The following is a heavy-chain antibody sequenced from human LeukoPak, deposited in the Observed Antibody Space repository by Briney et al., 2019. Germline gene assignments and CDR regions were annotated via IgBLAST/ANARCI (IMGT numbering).Heavy chain of an antibody. Sequence: ASVKVSCKASGGTFSSYAINWVRQATGQGLEWMGWMNPNSGNTGYVQKFQGRVTITRNTSISTAYMELSSLRSEDTAVYYCARGRRWFDTWGQGTLVTVSS. CDR1: GGTFSSYA. CDR3: ARGRRWFDT. D-gene: IGHD1-14*01. V-gene: IGHV1-8*03. CDR2: MNPNSGNT. J-gene: IGHJ5*02.